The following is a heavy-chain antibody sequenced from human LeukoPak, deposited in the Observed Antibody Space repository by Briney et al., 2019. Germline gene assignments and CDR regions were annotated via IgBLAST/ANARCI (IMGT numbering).Heavy chain of an antibody. CDR3: ATQLAAGGVYYYHYYMDV. D-gene: IGHD1-1*01. V-gene: IGHV1-69*13. CDR1: GGTFSSYA. Sequence: SVKVSCKASGGTFSSYAISWVRQAPGQGLEWMGGIIPIFGTANYAQKFQGRVTITADESTSTAYMELSSLRSEDTAVYYCATQLAAGGVYYYHYYMDVWGKGTTVTVSS. CDR2: IIPIFGTA. J-gene: IGHJ6*03.